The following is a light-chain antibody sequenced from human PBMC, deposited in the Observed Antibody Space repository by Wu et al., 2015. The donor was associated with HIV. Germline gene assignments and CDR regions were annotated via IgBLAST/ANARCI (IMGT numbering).Light chain of an antibody. CDR1: QTVSSF. CDR3: QQYNNWPPYT. Sequence: EIVLTQSPATLSLSPGERATLSCRASQTVSSFLAWYQQKPGQAPRLLIYGASNRATGIPARFSGSGSETDFTLTISSLEPEDFAVYYCQQYNNWPPYTFGQGTKLEIK. CDR2: GAS. V-gene: IGKV3-11*01. J-gene: IGKJ2*01.